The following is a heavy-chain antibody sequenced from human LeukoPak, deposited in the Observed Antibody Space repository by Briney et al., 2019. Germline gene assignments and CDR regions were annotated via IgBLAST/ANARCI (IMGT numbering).Heavy chain of an antibody. CDR2: ITYEGSNK. D-gene: IGHD1-14*01. CDR3: YKDSASRVDV. V-gene: IGHV3-30*19. Sequence: GGSLRLSCAASGFTFSSFGMHCVRQAPGKGLEWVAVITYEGSNKYYTDSVKGRFIISRDNSKNTLYLQMNNLRGEDTAVYYWYKDSASRVDVWGQGTTVTVSS. CDR1: GFTFSSFG. J-gene: IGHJ6*02.